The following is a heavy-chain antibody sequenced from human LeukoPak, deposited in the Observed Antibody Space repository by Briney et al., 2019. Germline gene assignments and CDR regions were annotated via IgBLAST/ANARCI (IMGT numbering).Heavy chain of an antibody. CDR3: ARGVVAAPQTFDY. CDR2: IYYSGST. J-gene: IGHJ4*02. CDR1: GGSISSYY. V-gene: IGHV4-59*01. D-gene: IGHD2-15*01. Sequence: SETLSLTCTVSGGSISSYYWSWIRQPPGKGLEWIGYIYYSGSTNYNPSLKSRITISVDTSKNQFSLKLSSVTAADTAVYYCARGVVAAPQTFDYWGQGTLVTVSS.